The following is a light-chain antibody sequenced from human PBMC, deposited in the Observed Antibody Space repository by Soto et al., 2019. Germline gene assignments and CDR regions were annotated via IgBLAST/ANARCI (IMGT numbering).Light chain of an antibody. CDR1: QTLNSGY. Sequence: EIVLTQSPGTLSMSPGERATLSCRASQTLNSGYLAWYQQKPGQAPRLLIYGASSSATGIPDRFSGSRSGRDFTLSISRLEPEDFAVYYCQQYGSAPYTFGQGTKLEIK. V-gene: IGKV3-20*01. CDR2: GAS. J-gene: IGKJ2*01. CDR3: QQYGSAPYT.